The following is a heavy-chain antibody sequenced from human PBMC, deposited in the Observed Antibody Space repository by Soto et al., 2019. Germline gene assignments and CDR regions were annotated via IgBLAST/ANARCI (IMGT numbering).Heavy chain of an antibody. CDR1: GYTFTGYY. CDR3: ARDASNLVAPLEYWFDP. CDR2: INPNSGGT. D-gene: IGHD5-12*01. J-gene: IGHJ5*02. V-gene: IGHV1-2*04. Sequence: GASVKVSCKASGYTFTGYYMHWVRQAPGQGLEWMGWINPNSGGTNYAQKFQGWVTMTRDTSISTAYMELSRLRSDDTAVYYCARDASNLVAPLEYWFDPWGQGTLVTVSS.